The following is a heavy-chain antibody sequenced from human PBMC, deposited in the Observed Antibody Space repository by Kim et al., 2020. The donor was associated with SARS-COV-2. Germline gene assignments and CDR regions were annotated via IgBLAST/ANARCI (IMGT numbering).Heavy chain of an antibody. D-gene: IGHD3-3*01. V-gene: IGHV3-48*02. CDR3: AGDGVGVSPGDVFDF. CDR2: IRGSGDTI. CDR1: GFTFSRTS. J-gene: IGHJ3*01. Sequence: GGSLRLSCAASGFTFSRTSMNWVRQAPGRGLEWVAYIRGSGDTIHYADAVKGRFTISRDNAKNSVSLEMHSLRDEDTAVYYCAGDGVGVSPGDVFDFWG.